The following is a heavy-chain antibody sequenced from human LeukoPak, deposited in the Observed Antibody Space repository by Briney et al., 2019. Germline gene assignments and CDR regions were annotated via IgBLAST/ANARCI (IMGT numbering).Heavy chain of an antibody. CDR2: ISGGTT. V-gene: IGHV3-49*03. J-gene: IGHJ4*02. Sequence: GGSLRLSCTASGFTFGDYLMSWFRQAPGKGLEWVGFISGGTTEYAASVRGRFTISRDDSTSIAYLQMNSLTTEDTAVYYCSRGSGWLSVYWGQGTLVTVSS. D-gene: IGHD6-19*01. CDR1: GFTFGDYL. CDR3: SRGSGWLSVY.